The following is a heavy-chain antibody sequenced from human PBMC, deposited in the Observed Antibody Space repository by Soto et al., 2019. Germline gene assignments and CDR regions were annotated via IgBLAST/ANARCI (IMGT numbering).Heavy chain of an antibody. V-gene: IGHV1-3*01. Sequence: ASVKVSCEASGYIFTGYAIHCVRQAPGQRLEWMGWINAGNGNTKYSQKFQGRVTSTRDTSASTAYMELGSLRSEDTAVYYCARGLPIVADYWGQGTLVTVSS. CDR3: ARGLPIVADY. CDR1: GYIFTGYA. D-gene: IGHD3-22*01. CDR2: INAGNGNT. J-gene: IGHJ4*02.